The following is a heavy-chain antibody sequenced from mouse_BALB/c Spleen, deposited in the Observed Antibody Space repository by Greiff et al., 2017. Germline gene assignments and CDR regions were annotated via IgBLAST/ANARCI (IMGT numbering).Heavy chain of an antibody. J-gene: IGHJ3*01. V-gene: IGHV5-6*01. Sequence: EVKLVESGGDLVKPGGSLKLSCAASGFTFSSYGMSWVRQTPDKRLEWVATISSGGSYTYYPDSVKGRFTISRDNAKNTLYLQMSSLKSEDTAMYYCARHDNYGNYVFAYWGQGTLVTVSA. CDR2: ISSGGSYT. CDR3: ARHDNYGNYVFAY. CDR1: GFTFSSYG. D-gene: IGHD2-1*01.